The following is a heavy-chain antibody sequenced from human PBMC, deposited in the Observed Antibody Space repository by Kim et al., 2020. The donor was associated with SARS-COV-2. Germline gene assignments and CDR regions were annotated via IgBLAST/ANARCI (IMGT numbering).Heavy chain of an antibody. CDR1: GGTIRSNY. D-gene: IGHD1-1*01. V-gene: IGHV4-59*13. CDR2: IHYSGVT. J-gene: IGHJ3*01. Sequence: SETLSLTCTVSGGTIRSNYWNWIRQPPGKGLEWIGFIHYSGVTMSNPALKSRGTMTVDTSANKSSLKLISEPAADAAVVYCCPWNDPRRAFDVWGQGTTV. CDR3: CPWNDPRRAFDV.